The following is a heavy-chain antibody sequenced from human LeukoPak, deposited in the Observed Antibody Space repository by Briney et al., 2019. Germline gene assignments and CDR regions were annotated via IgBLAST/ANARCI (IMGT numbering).Heavy chain of an antibody. CDR2: TYYRSKWYN. V-gene: IGHV6-1*01. CDR1: GDSVSSKNGA. Sequence: SQTLSLTCVVSGDSVSSKNGAWNWIRQSPSRGLERLGRTYYRSKWYNDYAESMEGRMTISQDTSKSQYSLHLNSVTPDDTAVYYCARDFGTTGWHTFDYWGQGTLVTVSS. D-gene: IGHD6-19*01. J-gene: IGHJ4*02. CDR3: ARDFGTTGWHTFDY.